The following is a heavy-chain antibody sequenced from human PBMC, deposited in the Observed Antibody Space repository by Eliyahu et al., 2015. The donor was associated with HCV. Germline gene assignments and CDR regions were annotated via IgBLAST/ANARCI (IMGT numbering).Heavy chain of an antibody. CDR1: GGSIXTYY. Sequence: QVQLQESGPGLVKPSETLSLTCTVSGGSIXTYYWSWIRQPPGKGLEGIGYIHYSGSTNYXPSLKSRVTMSLDTSKNQFSLSLTSVTAADTAVYYCASGGGGIAVAGTGGWFDPWGQGTLVTVSS. D-gene: IGHD6-19*01. CDR3: ASGGGGIAVAGTGGWFDP. CDR2: IHYSGST. V-gene: IGHV4-59*01. J-gene: IGHJ5*02.